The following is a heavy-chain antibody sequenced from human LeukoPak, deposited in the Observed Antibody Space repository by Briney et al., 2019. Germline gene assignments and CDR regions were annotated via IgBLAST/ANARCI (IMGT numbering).Heavy chain of an antibody. CDR3: ARGSRYYYGSGSYPFDY. CDR2: ITNSGSTI. Sequence: GWSLRLSCAASGFTFSDYYMSWIRQAPGKGLQWVSYITNSGSTIYYADSVKGRFTISRDNAKKSLYLQMNNLRAEDTAVYYCARGSRYYYGSGSYPFDYWGQGTLVTVSS. J-gene: IGHJ4*02. V-gene: IGHV3-11*01. CDR1: GFTFSDYY. D-gene: IGHD3-10*01.